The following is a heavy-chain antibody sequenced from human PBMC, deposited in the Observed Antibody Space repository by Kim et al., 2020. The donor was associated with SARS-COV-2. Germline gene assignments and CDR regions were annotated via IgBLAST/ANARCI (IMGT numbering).Heavy chain of an antibody. Sequence: GGSLRLSCAASGFTFDDYSMHWVRQAPGKGLEWVSGISWNSARIGYADSVKGRFTISRDNVKNSLYLQMNSLRAEDTAFYYCAKDMWDVETGHRVGWFDPWGQGTLVTVSS. V-gene: IGHV3-9*01. CDR3: AKDMWDVETGHRVGWFDP. CDR2: ISWNSARI. J-gene: IGHJ5*02. CDR1: GFTFDDYS. D-gene: IGHD1-1*01.